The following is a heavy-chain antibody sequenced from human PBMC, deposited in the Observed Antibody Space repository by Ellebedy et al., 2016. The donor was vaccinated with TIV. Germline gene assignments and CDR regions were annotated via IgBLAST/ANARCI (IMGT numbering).Heavy chain of an antibody. V-gene: IGHV3-33*01. CDR2: IWYDGSNK. D-gene: IGHD3-3*01. CDR1: GFTFSSYG. Sequence: GESLKISXAASGFTFSSYGMHWVRQAPGKGLEWVAVIWYDGSNKYYADSVKGRFTISRDNSKNTLYLQMNSLRAEDTAVYYCAREHYDFWSGYWGYYYYYYMDVWGKGTTVTVSS. J-gene: IGHJ6*03. CDR3: AREHYDFWSGYWGYYYYYYMDV.